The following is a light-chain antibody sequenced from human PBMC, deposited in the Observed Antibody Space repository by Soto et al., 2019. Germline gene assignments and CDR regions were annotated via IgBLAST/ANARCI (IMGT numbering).Light chain of an antibody. CDR1: QDIRDD. CDR3: QQSYSTSIT. J-gene: IGKJ5*01. CDR2: AAS. V-gene: IGKV1-39*01. Sequence: IPMTQSPSSLSASLGDRVTITCRASQDIRDDLGWYQQKPGKAPNLLIYAASSLQSGVPSRFSGSGSGTDFTLTISSLQPEDFATYYCQQSYSTSITFGQGTRLEIK.